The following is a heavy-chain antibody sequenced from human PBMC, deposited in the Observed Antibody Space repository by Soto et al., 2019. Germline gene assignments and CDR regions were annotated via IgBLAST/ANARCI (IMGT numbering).Heavy chain of an antibody. D-gene: IGHD1-1*01. Sequence: QVQLQQWGAGLVKPSETLSLSCAVYGQSFSGHSWAWIRQPPGKGLEWIGEMSESGSTYYNPTLKSRGTISTDTSKNQFSLKLNSVTAADTAAYFCARGSGIVALPGELEDVNYDFWGQGTLVNVSS. CDR3: ARGSGIVALPGELEDVNYDF. CDR1: GQSFSGHS. V-gene: IGHV4-34*01. CDR2: MSESGST. J-gene: IGHJ4*02.